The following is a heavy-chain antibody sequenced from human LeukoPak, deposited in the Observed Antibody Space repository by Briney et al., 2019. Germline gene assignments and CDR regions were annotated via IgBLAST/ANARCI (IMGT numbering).Heavy chain of an antibody. CDR3: ASGGDYG. J-gene: IGHJ4*02. Sequence: SETLSLTCAVYGGSFSGYYWSWIRQPPGKGLEWIGEINHSGSTNYNPSLKSRATISVDTSKSQFSLKLSSVTAADTAVYYCASGGDYGGGQGTLVTVSS. CDR1: GGSFSGYY. D-gene: IGHD4-17*01. CDR2: INHSGST. V-gene: IGHV4-34*01.